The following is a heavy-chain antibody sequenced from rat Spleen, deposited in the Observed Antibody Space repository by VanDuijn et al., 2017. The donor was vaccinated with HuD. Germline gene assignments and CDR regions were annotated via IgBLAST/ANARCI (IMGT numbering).Heavy chain of an antibody. J-gene: IGHJ2*01. V-gene: IGHV5-20*01. CDR3: TRDRILRSTGFDY. CDR2: ISSEGRSS. D-gene: IGHD1-6*01. CDR1: GFTFSDYY. Sequence: EVQLVESDGGLVQPGRSLKLSCAASGFTFSDYYMAWVRQAPTKGLEWVATISSEGRSSYYRDSVKGRFTISRDNAKSSLYLRMDSLRSEDTATYYCTRDRILRSTGFDYWGQGVMVTVSS.